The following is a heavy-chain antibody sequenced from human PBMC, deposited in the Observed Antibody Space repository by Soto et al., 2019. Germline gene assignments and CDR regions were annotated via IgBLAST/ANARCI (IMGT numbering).Heavy chain of an antibody. Sequence: GGSLRLSCAASGFTFSSYAMSWVRQAPGKGLEWVPAISGSGGSTYYADSVKGRFTISRDNSKNTLYLQMNSLRAEDTAVYYCAKDRGSGWSYYFDYWGQGTLVPSPQ. J-gene: IGHJ4*02. CDR1: GFTFSSYA. D-gene: IGHD6-19*01. CDR2: ISGSGGST. CDR3: AKDRGSGWSYYFDY. V-gene: IGHV3-23*01.